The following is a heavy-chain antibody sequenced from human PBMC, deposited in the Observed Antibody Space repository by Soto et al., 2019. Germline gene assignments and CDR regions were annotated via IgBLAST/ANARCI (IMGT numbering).Heavy chain of an antibody. CDR3: AKSLSQKYYYYYYMDV. V-gene: IGHV3-30*18. J-gene: IGHJ6*03. CDR1: GFTFSSYG. Sequence: GGSLRLSCAASGFTFSSYGMHWVRQAPGKGLEWVAVISYDGSNKYYADSVKGRFTISRDNSKNTLYLQMNSLRAEDTAVYYCAKSLSQKYYYYYYMDVWGKGTTVTVSS. CDR2: ISYDGSNK.